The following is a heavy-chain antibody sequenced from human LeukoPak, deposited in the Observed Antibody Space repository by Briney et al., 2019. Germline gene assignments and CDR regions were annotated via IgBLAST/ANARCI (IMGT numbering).Heavy chain of an antibody. J-gene: IGHJ4*02. CDR2: INPNSGGT. CDR1: GYTFTDYL. Sequence: ASVKVSCKASGYTFTDYLIHWVGQAPGQGLEWMGWINPNSGGTNYAQNFQGRVTMTRDTSISTAYMELSRLRSDDTAVYYCARDLLMRDSSGYYTVSYYFDYWGQGTLVTVSS. D-gene: IGHD3-22*01. CDR3: ARDLLMRDSSGYYTVSYYFDY. V-gene: IGHV1-2*02.